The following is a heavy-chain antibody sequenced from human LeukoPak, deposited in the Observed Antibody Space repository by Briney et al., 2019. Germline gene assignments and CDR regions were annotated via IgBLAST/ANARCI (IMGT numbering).Heavy chain of an antibody. D-gene: IGHD6-19*01. J-gene: IGHJ4*02. Sequence: SETLSLTCAVYGGSFSGYYWSWIRQSPGKGLEWIGEINHSGSTNYNPSLKSRVTISVDTSKNQFSLKLSSVTAADTAVYYCARHPPYSSGWYIGYWGQGTLVTVSS. CDR2: INHSGST. CDR3: ARHPPYSSGWYIGY. V-gene: IGHV4-34*01. CDR1: GGSFSGYY.